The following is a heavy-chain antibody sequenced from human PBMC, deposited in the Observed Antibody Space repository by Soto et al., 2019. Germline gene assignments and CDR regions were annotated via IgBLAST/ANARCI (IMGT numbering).Heavy chain of an antibody. CDR3: ARDYSGYAEEGAFDS. CDR1: GFTFSSYS. J-gene: IGHJ3*02. CDR2: ISSSSSYI. V-gene: IGHV3-21*01. Sequence: EVQLVESGGGLVKPGGSLRLSCAASGFTFSSYSMNWVRQAPGKGLEWVSSISSSSSYIYYADSVKGRFTISRDNAKNSLYLQMTSLRAADTAVYYCARDYSGYAEEGAFDSWGQGTMVTVSS. D-gene: IGHD5-12*01.